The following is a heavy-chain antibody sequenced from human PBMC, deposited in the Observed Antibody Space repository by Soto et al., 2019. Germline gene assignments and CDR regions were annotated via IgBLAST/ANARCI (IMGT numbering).Heavy chain of an antibody. CDR3: ARDRAKRWLQLDY. J-gene: IGHJ4*02. V-gene: IGHV3-53*01. CDR1: GFTVSSNY. D-gene: IGHD5-12*01. CDR2: IYSGGST. Sequence: SCAASGFTVSSNYMSWVRQAPGKGLEWVSVIYSGGSTYYADSVKGRFTISRDNSKNTLYLQMNSLRAEDTAVYYCARDRAKRWLQLDYWGQGTLVTVSS.